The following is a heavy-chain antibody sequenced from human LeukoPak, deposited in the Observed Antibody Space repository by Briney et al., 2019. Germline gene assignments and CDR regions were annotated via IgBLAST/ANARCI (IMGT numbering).Heavy chain of an antibody. J-gene: IGHJ5*02. V-gene: IGHV1-18*01. CDR3: ARLEYYYDSSGYFSSFDP. CDR2: ISAYNGNT. CDR1: GYTFTNYA. Sequence: ASVKVSCKTSGYTFTNYAVSWVRQAPGQGLEWMGWISAYNGNTNYAQKLQGRVTMTTDTSTSTAYMELRSLRSDDTAVYYCARLEYYYDSSGYFSSFDPWGQGTLVTVSS. D-gene: IGHD3-22*01.